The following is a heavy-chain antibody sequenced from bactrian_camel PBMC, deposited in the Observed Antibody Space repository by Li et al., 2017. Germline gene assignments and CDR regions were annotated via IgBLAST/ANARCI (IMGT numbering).Heavy chain of an antibody. Sequence: DVQLVESGGGLVQPGGSLRLSCSVSGFTFSSYAMSWVRQAPGKGLEWVSTINTGGVTTYYADSVKGRFTISRDNATNTVHLQMNSLKPEDAAVYYCVSLVGRPLVHQGTQVTV. CDR2: INTGGVTT. V-gene: IGHV3S40*01. CDR1: GFTFSSYA. J-gene: IGHJ4*01. D-gene: IGHD2*01.